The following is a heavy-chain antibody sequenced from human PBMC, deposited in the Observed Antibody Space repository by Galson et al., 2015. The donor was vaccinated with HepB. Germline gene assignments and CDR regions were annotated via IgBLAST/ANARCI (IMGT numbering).Heavy chain of an antibody. Sequence: SVKVSCKASGYTFTDYVVNWVRQAPGQGLEWMGWMNTNTGKPTYAPGFPGRFFFSLDTSVTTAYLQISSLETDDTAVYYCARAPLRFLDWLPYYDYYYMDVWGEGTTVTVSS. CDR2: MNTNTGKP. V-gene: IGHV7-4-1*02. CDR1: GYTFTDYV. D-gene: IGHD3-3*01. J-gene: IGHJ6*03. CDR3: ARAPLRFLDWLPYYDYYYMDV.